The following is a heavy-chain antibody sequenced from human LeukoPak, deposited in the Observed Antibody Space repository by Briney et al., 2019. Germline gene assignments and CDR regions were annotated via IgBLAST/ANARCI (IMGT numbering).Heavy chain of an antibody. CDR2: INDYNGNT. Sequence: ASVRVSCKASGYMFSGSGISWVRQAPGQGLEWMGWINDYNGNTNYAQNLQGRLTMTADTSTTTAYMELRSLRSDDTAVYYCAREAITILDYWGQGTLVTVSS. V-gene: IGHV1-18*01. CDR3: AREAITILDY. D-gene: IGHD3-3*01. J-gene: IGHJ4*02. CDR1: GYMFSGSG.